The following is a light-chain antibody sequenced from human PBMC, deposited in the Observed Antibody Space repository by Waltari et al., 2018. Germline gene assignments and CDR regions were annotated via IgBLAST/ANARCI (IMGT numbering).Light chain of an antibody. V-gene: IGKV1-39*01. Sequence: IEMTKSRLSRYGSVGDTVTITCRASQSLNTYLNWYQQKPGKAPKLLIYDVSSLQSGVPSRFSGSGSGTDFTLTISSLQPEDFATYYCQQSYSTPRTFGHGTKVEI. CDR2: DVS. CDR3: QQSYSTPRT. J-gene: IGKJ1*01. CDR1: QSLNTY.